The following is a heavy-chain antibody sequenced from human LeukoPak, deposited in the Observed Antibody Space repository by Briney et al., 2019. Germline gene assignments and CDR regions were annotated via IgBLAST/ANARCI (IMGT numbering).Heavy chain of an antibody. CDR2: IYSGGST. D-gene: IGHD5-18*01. J-gene: IGHJ4*02. Sequence: GGSLRLSCAASGFTVSSNYMSWVRQAPGKGLEWVSVIYSGGSTYYADSVKGRFTISRDNSKSTLYIQMNSLRAEDTAIYYCAKVGRGYSYGWADYWGQGTLVTVSS. V-gene: IGHV3-53*01. CDR1: GFTVSSNY. CDR3: AKVGRGYSYGWADY.